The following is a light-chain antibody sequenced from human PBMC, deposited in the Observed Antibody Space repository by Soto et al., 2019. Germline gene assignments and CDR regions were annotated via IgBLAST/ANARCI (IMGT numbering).Light chain of an antibody. Sequence: QSALTQPASLSGSPGQSITISCTGTGSDVGGYNYVSWYQQFPGKAPKLMIYEVTNRPSGVSNRFSGSKSGNTAYLTISGLQAEDEADYYCSSFTSSSTLPYVFGTGTKVTVL. CDR2: EVT. J-gene: IGLJ1*01. CDR3: SSFTSSSTLPYV. V-gene: IGLV2-14*01. CDR1: GSDVGGYNY.